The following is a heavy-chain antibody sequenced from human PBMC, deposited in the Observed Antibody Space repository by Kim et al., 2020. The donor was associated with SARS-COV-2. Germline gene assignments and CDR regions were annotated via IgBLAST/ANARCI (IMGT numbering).Heavy chain of an antibody. D-gene: IGHD3-10*01. CDR2: ISSRGSTI. J-gene: IGHJ4*03. Sequence: GGSLRLSCAASGFTFSDYYMTWIRQAPGKGLEWVSEISSRGSTIYYTDSVKGRFSISRDNAKKSLYLQMNSLRAEDTAVYYCARAYYYGSGKSCYFDYWG. CDR1: GFTFSDYY. CDR3: ARAYYYGSGKSCYFDY. V-gene: IGHV3-11*01.